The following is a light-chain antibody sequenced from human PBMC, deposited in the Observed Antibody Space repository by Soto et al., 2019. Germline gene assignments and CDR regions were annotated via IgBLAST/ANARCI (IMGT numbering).Light chain of an antibody. CDR1: SNNVGGYNY. CDR3: SSYTSSSTRV. J-gene: IGLJ1*01. V-gene: IGLV2-14*03. Sequence: SVLTQPPSVFGSPGQSIATPSPGNSNNVGGYNYVSWYQQHPGKAPKLIIYEVYNRPSGVSDRFSGSKSGKTASLTISGLQAEDEADYYCSSYTSSSTRVFGTGTKVTVL. CDR2: EVY.